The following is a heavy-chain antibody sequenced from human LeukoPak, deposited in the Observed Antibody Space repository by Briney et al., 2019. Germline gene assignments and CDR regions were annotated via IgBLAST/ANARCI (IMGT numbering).Heavy chain of an antibody. CDR2: ISAYNGNT. Sequence: ASVKVSCKASGYTFTSYGISWVRQAPGQGLEWMGWISAYNGNTNYAQKLQGRVTMTTDTSTSTAYMELRSLRSDDTAVYYCARVQHYYDSSGYSFDYWGQGTLVIVSS. V-gene: IGHV1-18*01. CDR1: GYTFTSYG. J-gene: IGHJ4*02. CDR3: ARVQHYYDSSGYSFDY. D-gene: IGHD3-22*01.